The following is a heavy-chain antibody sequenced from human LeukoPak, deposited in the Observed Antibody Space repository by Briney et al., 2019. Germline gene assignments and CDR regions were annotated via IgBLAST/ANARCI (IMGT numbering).Heavy chain of an antibody. CDR1: GGSISSNSYY. CDR3: ASSYSSSWYGVGY. Sequence: SETLSLTCTVSGGSISSNSYYRGWIRQPPGKGLEWIGGIYYSGSTYSNPSLKSRVTISEDSSKNQFSLKLSSVTAADTAVYYCASSYSSSWYGVGYWGQGTLVTVSS. J-gene: IGHJ4*02. CDR2: IYYSGST. V-gene: IGHV4-39*01. D-gene: IGHD6-13*01.